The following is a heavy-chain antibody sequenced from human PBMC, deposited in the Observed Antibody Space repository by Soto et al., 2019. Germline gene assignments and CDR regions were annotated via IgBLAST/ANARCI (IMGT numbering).Heavy chain of an antibody. CDR3: ARHITMDPLLVY. Sequence: EVQLVESGGGWIQPGGSLRLSCAASGFTVSSNYMSWVRQAPGKGLEWVSVIYSGGSTYYADSVKGRFTISRDNSKNTLYLQMHSLRAEDTAVYYCARHITMDPLLVYWGQGTLVTVSS. D-gene: IGHD3-10*01. CDR1: GFTVSSNY. J-gene: IGHJ4*02. V-gene: IGHV3-53*01. CDR2: IYSGGST.